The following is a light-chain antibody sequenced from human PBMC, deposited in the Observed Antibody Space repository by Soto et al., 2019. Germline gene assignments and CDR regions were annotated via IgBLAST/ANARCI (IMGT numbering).Light chain of an antibody. CDR2: GAS. Sequence: EIVMTQSPATLSVSPGERATLSCRASQSVSSNLAWYQQRPGQASRLLIYGASTRATGIPARFSGSGSGTEFTLTISSLQSEDFAVYYCQQYNNWPPGTFGPGTKVHIK. CDR1: QSVSSN. CDR3: QQYNNWPPGT. J-gene: IGKJ3*01. V-gene: IGKV3-15*01.